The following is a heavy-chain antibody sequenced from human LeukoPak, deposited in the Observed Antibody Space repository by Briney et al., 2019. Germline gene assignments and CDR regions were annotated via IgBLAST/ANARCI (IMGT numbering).Heavy chain of an antibody. Sequence: GGSLRLSCAASGFTFRSFWMHWVRQAPGKGLEWVSLISGDGGSTYYADSVKGRFTISRDNSKNSLYLQMNSLRTEDTALYYCAKGPGSGSYYKRLIFDYWGQGTLVTVSS. CDR1: GFTFRSFW. J-gene: IGHJ4*02. D-gene: IGHD3-10*01. CDR2: ISGDGGST. V-gene: IGHV3-43*02. CDR3: AKGPGSGSYYKRLIFDY.